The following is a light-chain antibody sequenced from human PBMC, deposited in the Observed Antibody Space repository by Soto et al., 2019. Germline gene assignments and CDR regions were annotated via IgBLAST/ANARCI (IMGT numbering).Light chain of an antibody. Sequence: QSALTQPASVSGSPGQSITISCTGTNSDVGAINFVFWYQQHPGKAPKLIIYEVSNRPSGVSNRFSGSKSGNTASLTISGVQAEDEADYYCTSYISTSHYVFGTGTKLTVL. V-gene: IGLV2-14*01. J-gene: IGLJ1*01. CDR2: EVS. CDR1: NSDVGAINF. CDR3: TSYISTSHYV.